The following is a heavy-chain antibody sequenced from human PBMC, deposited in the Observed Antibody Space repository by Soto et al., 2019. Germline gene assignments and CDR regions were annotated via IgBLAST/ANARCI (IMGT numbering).Heavy chain of an antibody. Sequence: PSETLSLTCTVSGGSISSYYWSWIRQHPGKGLEWIGYIHYSGSTYFNPSLKSRLTMSVDTSKNQFSLKVTSVTAADTAVYYCARSTYYYESSGYKLDYWGQGTQVTVSS. CDR2: IHYSGST. V-gene: IGHV4-59*06. CDR1: GGSISSYY. J-gene: IGHJ4*02. CDR3: ARSTYYYESSGYKLDY. D-gene: IGHD3-22*01.